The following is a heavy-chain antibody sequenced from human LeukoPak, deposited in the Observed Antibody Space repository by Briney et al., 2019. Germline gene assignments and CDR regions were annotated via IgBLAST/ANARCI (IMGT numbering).Heavy chain of an antibody. CDR1: GFSFSPYS. D-gene: IGHD6-19*01. V-gene: IGHV3-21*01. CDR3: ATKQWLNS. CDR2: ISSGGDDI. J-gene: IGHJ4*02. Sequence: GGSLRLSCAASGFSFSPYSMTWVRQAPGKGLEWVSSISSGGDDIYYSDLVKGRFTISRDSAKNSLFLQMSNLRADDTAVYYCATKQWLNSWGQGTRVIVSS.